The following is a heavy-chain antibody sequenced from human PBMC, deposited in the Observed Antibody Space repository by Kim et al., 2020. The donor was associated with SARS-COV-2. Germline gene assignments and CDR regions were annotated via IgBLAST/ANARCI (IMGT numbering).Heavy chain of an antibody. CDR1: GFTFGNAW. V-gene: IGHV3-15*01. J-gene: IGHJ4*02. D-gene: IGHD3-22*01. Sequence: GGSLRLSCAASGFTFGNAWMSWVRQAPGKGLEWVGRIKSNTDGGTTDYAAPVKGRFTISRDDSKNTLYLQMNSLKTEDTAVYYCTTEPPRGYYDSSGYWLGDYWGQGNLVTVSS. CDR3: TTEPPRGYYDSSGYWLGDY. CDR2: IKSNTDGGTT.